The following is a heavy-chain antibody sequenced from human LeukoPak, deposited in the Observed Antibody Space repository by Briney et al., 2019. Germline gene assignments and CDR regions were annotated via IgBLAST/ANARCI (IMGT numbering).Heavy chain of an antibody. D-gene: IGHD2-2*01. CDR2: ISYDGSNK. V-gene: IGHV3-30*04. CDR3: ARQRYCSSTSCYAVDEY. Sequence: PGGSLRLSCAASGFTFSSYAMHWVRQAPGKGLEWVAVISYDGSNKYYADSVKGRYTISRDNSKNTLYLQINSLRAEDTAVYYCARQRYCSSTSCYAVDEYWGQGTLVTVSS. CDR1: GFTFSSYA. J-gene: IGHJ4*02.